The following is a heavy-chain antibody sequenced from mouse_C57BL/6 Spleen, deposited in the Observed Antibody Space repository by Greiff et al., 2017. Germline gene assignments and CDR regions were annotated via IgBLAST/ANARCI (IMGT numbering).Heavy chain of an antibody. Sequence: QVHVKQSGPELVKPGASVKISCKASGYAFSSSWMNWVKQRPGKGLEWIGRIYPGDGDTNYNGKFKGKATLTADKSSSTAYMQLSSLTSEDSAVYVCARWGHYYGSSYYAMDYWGQGTSVTVSS. D-gene: IGHD1-1*01. CDR2: IYPGDGDT. J-gene: IGHJ4*01. CDR1: GYAFSSSW. CDR3: ARWGHYYGSSYYAMDY. V-gene: IGHV1-82*01.